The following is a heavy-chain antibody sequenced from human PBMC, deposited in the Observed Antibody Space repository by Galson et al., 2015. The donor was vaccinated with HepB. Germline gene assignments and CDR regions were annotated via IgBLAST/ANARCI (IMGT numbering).Heavy chain of an antibody. CDR1: GGTFSSYA. V-gene: IGHV1-69*13. CDR3: ARVQAVVTPVPSYWYFDL. Sequence: SVKVSCKASGGTFSSYAISWVRQAPGQGLEWMGGIIPIFGTANYAQKFQGRVTITADESTSTAYMELSSLRSEDTAVYYCARVQAVVTPVPSYWYFDLWGRGTLVTVSS. CDR2: IIPIFGTA. D-gene: IGHD4-23*01. J-gene: IGHJ2*01.